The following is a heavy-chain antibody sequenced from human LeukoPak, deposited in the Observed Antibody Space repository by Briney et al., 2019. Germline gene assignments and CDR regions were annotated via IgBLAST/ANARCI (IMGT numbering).Heavy chain of an antibody. V-gene: IGHV1-69*06. Sequence: ASVKLSCKASGATFSSYAISWVRQAPGQGLGWMGGIIPIFGTANYAQKFQGRVTITADKSTSTAYMELSSRRSEDTAVYYCARGYDSSGYYYGWGQGTLVTVSS. D-gene: IGHD3-22*01. J-gene: IGHJ4*02. CDR1: GATFSSYA. CDR2: IIPIFGTA. CDR3: ARGYDSSGYYYG.